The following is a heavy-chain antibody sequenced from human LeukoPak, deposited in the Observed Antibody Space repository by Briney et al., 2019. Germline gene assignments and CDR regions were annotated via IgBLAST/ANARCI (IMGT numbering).Heavy chain of an antibody. Sequence: SETLSLTCAVNGGSFSGYYWTWIRQSPGKGLEWIGEINHSGSTNYNASLKSRVTKSEDTSKDQFSLKMTSVTAADTAVYYCARGRWGGNAFDIWGQGTMVTVSS. J-gene: IGHJ3*02. CDR2: INHSGST. CDR1: GGSFSGYY. D-gene: IGHD3-10*01. V-gene: IGHV4-34*01. CDR3: ARGRWGGNAFDI.